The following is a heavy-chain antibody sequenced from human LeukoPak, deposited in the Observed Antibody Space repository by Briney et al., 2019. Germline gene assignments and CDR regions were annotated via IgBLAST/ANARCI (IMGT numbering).Heavy chain of an antibody. Sequence: GESLKISCKGSGYSFTTYWISWVRQMPGKGLEWMGRIDPSDSYTNYSPSFQGHVTISADKSFSAAYLQWTSLKASDTAMYYCARHAKAYGSSCDYWGQGTLVTVSS. CDR1: GYSFTTYW. V-gene: IGHV5-10-1*01. CDR2: IDPSDSYT. CDR3: ARHAKAYGSSCDY. D-gene: IGHD6-13*01. J-gene: IGHJ4*02.